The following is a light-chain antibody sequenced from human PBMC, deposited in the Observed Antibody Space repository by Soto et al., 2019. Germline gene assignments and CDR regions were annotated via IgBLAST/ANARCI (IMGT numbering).Light chain of an antibody. CDR2: KVS. V-gene: IGKV2-30*01. J-gene: IGKJ1*01. Sequence: DVVLTQSPLSLTVTLGQPASISCRSSQSLVYSDGKTYLHWFQQRPGQSPRRLIYKVSERDSGVPDRFGGSGSGADFTLKISRVGAEDVGVYYCMKGTPWPKPFGQGPKVEIK. CDR1: QSLVYSDGKTY. CDR3: MKGTPWPKP.